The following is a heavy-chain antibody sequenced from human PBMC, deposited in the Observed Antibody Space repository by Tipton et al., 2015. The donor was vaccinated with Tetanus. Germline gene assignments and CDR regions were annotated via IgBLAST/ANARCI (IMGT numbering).Heavy chain of an antibody. CDR3: AIESPALDC. Sequence: VKPSQTLSLTCVISGDSVSRNNATWNWIRQSPSRGLEWLGRTYYRSKWYNDYAPSVKSRITIKPDTSKNQFSLQLNSMTPEDTAVYFCAIESPALDCWGQGILVTVSS. D-gene: IGHD1-14*01. J-gene: IGHJ4*02. CDR1: GDSVSRNNAT. V-gene: IGHV6-1*01. CDR2: TYYRSKWYN.